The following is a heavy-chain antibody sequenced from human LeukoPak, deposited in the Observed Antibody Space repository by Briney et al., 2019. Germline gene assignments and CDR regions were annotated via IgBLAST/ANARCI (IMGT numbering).Heavy chain of an antibody. V-gene: IGHV3-11*04. CDR3: ARDANGDYGYWFDP. D-gene: IGHD4-17*01. CDR2: ISSSGSTI. J-gene: IGHJ5*02. Sequence: PGGSLRLSCAASGFTFSDYYMSWIRQAPGKGLEWVSYISSSGSTIYYADSVKGRLTISRDNAKNSLYLQMNSLRAEDTAVYYCARDANGDYGYWFDPWGQGTLVTVSS. CDR1: GFTFSDYY.